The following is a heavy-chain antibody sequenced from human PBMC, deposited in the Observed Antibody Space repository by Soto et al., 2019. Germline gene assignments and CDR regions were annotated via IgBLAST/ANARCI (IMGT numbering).Heavy chain of an antibody. CDR2: ISVYDGKT. CDR3: ARPDYYNTGSGAFDI. CDR1: GYTFNSHG. J-gene: IGHJ3*02. V-gene: IGHV1-18*01. Sequence: ASVKVSCKASGYTFNSHGLSWVRQAPGQRLEWMGWISVYDGKTNYAQKFQGRVTITTGTFTSTAYMELTSLTSGDTAIYYCARPDYYNTGSGAFDIWG. D-gene: IGHD3-22*01.